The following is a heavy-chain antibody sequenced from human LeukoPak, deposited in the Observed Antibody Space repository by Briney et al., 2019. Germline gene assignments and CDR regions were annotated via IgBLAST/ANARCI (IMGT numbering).Heavy chain of an antibody. Sequence: ASVKVSCKVSGYTLTELSMHWVRPAPGKGLEWMGGFDPEDGETIYAQKFQGRVTMTEDTSTDTAYMELSSLRSEDTAVYYCATGVTMVRGVMNGMDVWGQGTTVTVS. CDR3: ATGVTMVRGVMNGMDV. CDR1: GYTLTELS. D-gene: IGHD3-10*01. CDR2: FDPEDGET. V-gene: IGHV1-24*01. J-gene: IGHJ6*02.